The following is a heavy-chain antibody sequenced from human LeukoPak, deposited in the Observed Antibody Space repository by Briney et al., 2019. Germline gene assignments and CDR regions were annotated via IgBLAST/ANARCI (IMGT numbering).Heavy chain of an antibody. CDR1: GFTFSSYA. V-gene: IGHV3-23*01. J-gene: IGHJ3*01. CDR2: IVGSGGRT. Sequence: GGSLRLSCAASGFTFSSYAMSWVRQAPGKGLEWVSVIVGSGGRTYRADSVKGRFTTSRDNSKNTLYLQMNSLRVEDTAIYYCARPAYYYNSREDAFDFWGQGTMVTVSS. D-gene: IGHD3-22*01. CDR3: ARPAYYYNSREDAFDF.